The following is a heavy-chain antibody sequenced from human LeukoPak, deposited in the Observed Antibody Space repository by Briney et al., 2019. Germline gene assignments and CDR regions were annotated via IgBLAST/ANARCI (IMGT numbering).Heavy chain of an antibody. D-gene: IGHD3-22*01. Sequence: GGSLRLSCAASGFTFSSYGMHWVRQAPGKGLEWVAFIRYDGSNKYYADSVKGRFTISRDNSKNTLYLQMNSLRAEDTAVFYCAKDRVTMIVGILYYFDYWGQGTLVTVSS. CDR1: GFTFSSYG. CDR2: IRYDGSNK. CDR3: AKDRVTMIVGILYYFDY. J-gene: IGHJ4*02. V-gene: IGHV3-30*02.